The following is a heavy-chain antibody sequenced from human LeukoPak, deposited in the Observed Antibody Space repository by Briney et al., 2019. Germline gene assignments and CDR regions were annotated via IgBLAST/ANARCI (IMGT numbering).Heavy chain of an antibody. D-gene: IGHD3-3*01. CDR3: ARSRLEWFASDAFDI. Sequence: SETLSLTCTVSGGSISSSRYYWAWIRQPPGKGLECIASIDHSGSTNYSPSLKSRVTTSVDTSKNQFSLKLSSVTAADTAVYYCARSRLEWFASDAFDIWGQRTMVAVSS. CDR1: GGSISSSRYY. J-gene: IGHJ3*02. CDR2: IDHSGST. V-gene: IGHV4-39*01.